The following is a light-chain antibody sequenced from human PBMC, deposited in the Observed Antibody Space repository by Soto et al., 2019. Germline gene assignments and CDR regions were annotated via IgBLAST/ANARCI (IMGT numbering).Light chain of an antibody. J-gene: IGKJ5*01. CDR1: QSVTSTY. V-gene: IGKV3-20*01. CDR2: GAS. CDR3: QQYVSPPLT. Sequence: EIVLTQSPGTLSLSPGERATLSCRASQSVTSTYLGWYQQKPGQAPSLLIYGASSRATGIPDRFSGSGSGTDFTLTISRLEHEDFAVYYCQQYVSPPLTFGQGTRLEIK.